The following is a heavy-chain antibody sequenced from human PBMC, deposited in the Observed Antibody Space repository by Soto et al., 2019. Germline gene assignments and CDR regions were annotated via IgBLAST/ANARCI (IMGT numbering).Heavy chain of an antibody. D-gene: IGHD3-10*01. CDR2: IIPIFGTP. J-gene: IGHJ4*02. CDR1: GGIFSTYA. V-gene: IGHV1-69*01. CDR3: ARGRDDYGSGNYYNRIDF. Sequence: QVQLVQSGAEVKKPGSSVKVSCKASGGIFSTYAISWLRQAPGQGLEWMGGIIPIFGTPNYAQRFQGRVPITADESTTTSYMELSSLKSEDTAVYYCARGRDDYGSGNYYNRIDFWGQGTLVTVSS.